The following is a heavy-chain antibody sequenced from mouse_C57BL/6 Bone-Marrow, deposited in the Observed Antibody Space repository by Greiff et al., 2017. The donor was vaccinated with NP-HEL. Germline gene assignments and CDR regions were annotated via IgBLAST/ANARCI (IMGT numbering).Heavy chain of an antibody. CDR3: ARDYSNPFAY. Sequence: EVHLVESGGGLVKPGGSLKLSCAASGFTFSSYAMSWVRQTPEKRLEWVATISDGGSYTYYPDNVKGRFTISRDNAKNNLYLQMSQLKSEDTAMYYCARDYSNPFAYWGQGTLVTVSA. CDR1: GFTFSSYA. J-gene: IGHJ3*01. D-gene: IGHD2-5*01. CDR2: ISDGGSYT. V-gene: IGHV5-4*01.